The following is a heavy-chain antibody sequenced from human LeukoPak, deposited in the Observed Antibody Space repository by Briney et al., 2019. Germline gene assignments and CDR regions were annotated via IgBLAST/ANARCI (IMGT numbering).Heavy chain of an antibody. V-gene: IGHV3-30*18. D-gene: IGHD4-23*01. CDR1: GFTFSSYG. CDR2: ISYDGSNK. CDR3: AKDEVDGGDFDY. Sequence: GGSLRLSCAASGFTFSSYGMHWVRQAPGKGLEWVTVISYDGSNKYYADSVKGRFTVSRVNSKNTLYLQMNSLRAEDTAVYYCAKDEVDGGDFDYWGQGTLVTVSS. J-gene: IGHJ4*02.